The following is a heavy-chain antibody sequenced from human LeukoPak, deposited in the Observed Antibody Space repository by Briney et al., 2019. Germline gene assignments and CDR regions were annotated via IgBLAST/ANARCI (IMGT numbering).Heavy chain of an antibody. CDR2: ISSSSIYI. J-gene: IGHJ4*02. V-gene: IGHV3-21*01. D-gene: IGHD6-13*01. CDR3: ARGSRGNIAAAGHFDY. CDR1: GFIFSIYS. Sequence: GGYLRLSCAASGFIFSIYSMNWVRQAPGRGLEWVSSISSSSIYIYYADSVRGRFTISRDNARNSLYLHMNSLRAEDTAVYYCARGSRGNIAAAGHFDYWGQGTLVTVSS.